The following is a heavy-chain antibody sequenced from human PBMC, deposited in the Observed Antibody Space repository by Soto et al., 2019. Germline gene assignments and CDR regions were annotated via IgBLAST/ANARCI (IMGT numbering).Heavy chain of an antibody. D-gene: IGHD3-16*02. V-gene: IGHV4-30-4*01. CDR1: GGSISSGDYY. CDR2: IYYSGST. CDR3: ARVLGGFGELSSRRYFDY. J-gene: IGHJ4*02. Sequence: QVQLQESGPGLVKPSQTLSLTCTVSGGSISSGDYYWSWIRQPPGKGLEWIGYIYYSGSTYYNPFLKSRVTISVDTSKNLFSLKLSSVTAADTAVYYCARVLGGFGELSSRRYFDYWGQGTLVTVSS.